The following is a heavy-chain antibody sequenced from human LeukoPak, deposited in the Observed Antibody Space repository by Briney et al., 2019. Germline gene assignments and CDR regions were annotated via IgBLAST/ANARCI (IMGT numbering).Heavy chain of an antibody. Sequence: ASVKVSCKASGFTFTSSAMQWVRQARGQRLEWIGWIVVGSGNTNYAQKFQERVTITRDMSTSTAYMEPSSLRSEDTAVYYCAAGDFRFLEWSYYFDYWGQGTLVTVSS. CDR2: IVVGSGNT. D-gene: IGHD3-3*01. V-gene: IGHV1-58*02. CDR1: GFTFTSSA. J-gene: IGHJ4*02. CDR3: AAGDFRFLEWSYYFDY.